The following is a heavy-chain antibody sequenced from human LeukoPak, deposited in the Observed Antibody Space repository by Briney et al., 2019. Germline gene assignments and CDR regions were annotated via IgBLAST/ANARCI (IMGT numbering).Heavy chain of an antibody. D-gene: IGHD4/OR15-4a*01. CDR2: ISPDSAYI. J-gene: IGHJ4*02. CDR3: ARGSYGAYDY. Sequence: GGSLRLSCAASGFSFSSYTMNWVRQAPGKRLEWVSSISPDSAYIYYADSVKGRFTISRDNAKNSLYLQMNSLRAKDTAVCYCARGSYGAYDYWGQGNLVTVSS. V-gene: IGHV3-21*04. CDR1: GFSFSSYT.